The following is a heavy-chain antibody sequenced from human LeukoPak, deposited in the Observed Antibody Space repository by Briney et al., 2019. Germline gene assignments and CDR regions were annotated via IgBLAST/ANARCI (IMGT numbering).Heavy chain of an antibody. CDR3: AKISSSAESNFDY. D-gene: IGHD6-25*01. V-gene: IGHV3-30*02. Sequence: GGSLRLSCAASGFTFSTYAMHWVRQAPGKGLEWVAFIWPDGSKKYYADSVKGRFAITRENSKNTVYLQMNDLRPEDTALYFCAKISSSAESNFDYWGQGTLLTVSS. CDR1: GFTFSTYA. J-gene: IGHJ4*02. CDR2: IWPDGSKK.